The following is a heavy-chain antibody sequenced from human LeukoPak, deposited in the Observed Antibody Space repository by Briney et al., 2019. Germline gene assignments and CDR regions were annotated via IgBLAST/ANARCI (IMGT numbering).Heavy chain of an antibody. CDR2: IYYSGST. CDR1: GGSISSSSYY. J-gene: IGHJ5*02. CDR3: ARGYSSSWYPGGNEQAPWFDP. D-gene: IGHD6-13*01. Sequence: PSETLFLTCTVSGGSISSSSYYWGWIRQPPGKGLGWIGSIYYSGSTYYNPSLKSRVTISVDTSKNQFSLKLSSVTAADTAVYYCARGYSSSWYPGGNEQAPWFDPWGQGTLVTVSS. V-gene: IGHV4-39*01.